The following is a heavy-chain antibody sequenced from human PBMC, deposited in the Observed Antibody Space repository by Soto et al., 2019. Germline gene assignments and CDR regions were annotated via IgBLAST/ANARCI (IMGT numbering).Heavy chain of an antibody. J-gene: IGHJ4*02. V-gene: IGHV1-69*01. CDR1: AGTFSSYA. D-gene: IGHD3-10*01. Sequence: QVQLVQSGAEVQKPGSSVKVSCKASAGTFSSYAINWVRQAPGEGLEWMGGIIASFGTADYAQKFQGRVTITADESTSTAYMEVKSLRSEDTAVYYCARDRGAVWGQGTLVTVSS. CDR2: IIASFGTA. CDR3: ARDRGAV.